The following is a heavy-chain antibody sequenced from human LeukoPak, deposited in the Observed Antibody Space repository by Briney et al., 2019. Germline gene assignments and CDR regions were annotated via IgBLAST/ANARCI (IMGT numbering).Heavy chain of an antibody. V-gene: IGHV7-4-1*02. D-gene: IGHD3-16*01. J-gene: IGHJ4*02. CDR2: ITTSTGKP. Sequence: ASVKVSCKASGYTFTVYSINWLRQAPGQGLEWMGWITTSTGKPTYAQGFTGRFVFSLDTSVSTTYLHINSLKAEDTAVYYCARDASMINFDYWGQGSLVTVSS. CDR1: GYTFTVYS. CDR3: ARDASMINFDY.